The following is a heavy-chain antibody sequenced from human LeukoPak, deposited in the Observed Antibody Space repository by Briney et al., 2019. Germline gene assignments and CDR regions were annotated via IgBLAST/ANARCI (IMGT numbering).Heavy chain of an antibody. J-gene: IGHJ3*02. D-gene: IGHD6-19*01. CDR1: GFTFSSYA. Sequence: GGSLRLSCAASGFTFSSYAMHWVRQAPGKGLEWVAVISYDGSNKYYADSVKGRFTISRDNSKNTLYLHMSSLRAEDTAVYYCARSGIPLADGRGRNVRAFDNWGQGTMVTVSS. CDR2: ISYDGSNK. CDR3: ARSGIPLADGRGRNVRAFDN. V-gene: IGHV3-30*04.